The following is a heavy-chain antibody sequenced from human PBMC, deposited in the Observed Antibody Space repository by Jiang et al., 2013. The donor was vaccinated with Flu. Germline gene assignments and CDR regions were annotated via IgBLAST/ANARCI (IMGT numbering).Heavy chain of an antibody. V-gene: IGHV4-61*01. CDR3: ARDYVWGSQYYGLDV. D-gene: IGHD3-16*01. CDR1: GGSVTSSIYY. J-gene: IGHJ6*02. Sequence: TVSGGSVTSSIYYWSWIRQPPGKGLEWIGHVYYTGTTTYNPSLESRVTISIDTSKSQFSLELTRVTAADTAVYFCARDYVWGSQYYGLDVWGQGATVTVS. CDR2: VYYTGTT.